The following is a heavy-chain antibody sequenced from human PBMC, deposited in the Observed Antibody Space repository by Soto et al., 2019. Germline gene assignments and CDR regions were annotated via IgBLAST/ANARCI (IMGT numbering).Heavy chain of an antibody. J-gene: IGHJ5*02. D-gene: IGHD5-12*01. Sequence: QVQLQESGPGLVKPSQTLSLTCTVSGGSISSGGYYWSWIRQHPGKGLGWIGYIYYSGSTYYSPSLKSRVTISGDTSKNQFSRKLSSVTAAGTAVYYCAREEGGGYDHRWFDPWGQGTLVTVSS. CDR2: IYYSGST. CDR3: AREEGGGYDHRWFDP. V-gene: IGHV4-31*03. CDR1: GGSISSGGYY.